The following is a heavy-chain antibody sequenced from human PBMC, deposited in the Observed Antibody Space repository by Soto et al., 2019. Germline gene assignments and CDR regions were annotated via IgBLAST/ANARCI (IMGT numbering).Heavy chain of an antibody. CDR1: GFSFSSHG. Sequence: QVQLVESGGNVVQPGRSLRLSCAASGFSFSSHGMHWVRQAPGKGLEWVAHLCAGGNFAYYAYSVKGRFTISSYQSKHTLYLQMDSRGAEDTAVYYCTRDAQQLANYGMDVWGQGTTVTVSS. CDR2: LCAGGNFA. J-gene: IGHJ6*02. CDR3: TRDAQQLANYGMDV. V-gene: IGHV3-33*01. D-gene: IGHD6-13*01.